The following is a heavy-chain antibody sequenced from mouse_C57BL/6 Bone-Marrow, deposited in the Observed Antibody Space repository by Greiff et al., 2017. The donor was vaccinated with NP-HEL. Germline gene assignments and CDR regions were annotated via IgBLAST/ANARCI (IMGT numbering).Heavy chain of an antibody. J-gene: IGHJ4*01. CDR1: GFTFSDAW. V-gene: IGHV6-6*01. CDR3: TMRDYYGSSYELDY. D-gene: IGHD1-1*01. CDR2: IRNKANNHAT. Sequence: EVNLVESGGGLVQPGGSMKLSCAASGFTFSDAWMDWVRQSPEKGLEWVAEIRNKANNHATYYAESVKGRFTISRDDTTRNVYLQMISLRAEDTGIYYCTMRDYYGSSYELDYWGQGTSVTVSS.